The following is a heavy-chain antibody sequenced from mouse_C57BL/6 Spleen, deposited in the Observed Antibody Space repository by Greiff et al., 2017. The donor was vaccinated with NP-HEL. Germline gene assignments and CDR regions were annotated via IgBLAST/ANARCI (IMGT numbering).Heavy chain of an antibody. Sequence: EVKLVESGGGLVQPGGSLSLSCAASGFTFTDYYMSWVRQPPGKALEWLGFIRNKANGYTTEYSASVKGRFTISRDNSQSILYLQMNALRAEDSATYYCASHSYYAMDYWGQGTSVTVSS. V-gene: IGHV7-3*01. CDR3: ASHSYYAMDY. J-gene: IGHJ4*01. CDR2: IRNKANGYTT. CDR1: GFTFTDYY.